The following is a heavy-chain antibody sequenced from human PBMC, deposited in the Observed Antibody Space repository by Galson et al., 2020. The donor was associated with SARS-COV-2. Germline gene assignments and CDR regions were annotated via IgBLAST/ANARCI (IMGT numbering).Heavy chain of an antibody. Sequence: SETLSLTCTVSGGSTSSYYWSWIRQPPGKGLEWIGYIYYSGSTNYNPSLKSRVTISVDTSKNQFSLKLSSVTAADTAVYYCAKGGYATWVATINGLAYWGQGTLVTVSS. CDR2: IYYSGST. V-gene: IGHV4-59*08. D-gene: IGHD5-12*01. CDR3: AKGGYATWVATINGLAY. CDR1: GGSTSSYY. J-gene: IGHJ4*02.